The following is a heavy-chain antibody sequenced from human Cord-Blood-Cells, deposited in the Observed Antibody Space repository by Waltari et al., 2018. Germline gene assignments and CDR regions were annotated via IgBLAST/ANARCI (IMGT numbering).Heavy chain of an antibody. CDR3: AKLAIFGVVHSNWFDP. J-gene: IGHJ5*02. CDR2: ISGSGVTT. Sequence: EVQLLESGGGLVQPGGSLRLSCAASGFTFSSYAMSWVRPAPGKGLEWVSAISGSGVTTDDADSGKGRFTISRDNSKNTLYLQMNSLRAEDTAVYYCAKLAIFGVVHSNWFDPWGQGTLVTVSS. D-gene: IGHD3-3*01. CDR1: GFTFSSYA. V-gene: IGHV3-23*01.